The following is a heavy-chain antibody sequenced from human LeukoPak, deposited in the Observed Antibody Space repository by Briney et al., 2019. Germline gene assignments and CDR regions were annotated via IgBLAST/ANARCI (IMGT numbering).Heavy chain of an antibody. D-gene: IGHD5-18*01. CDR1: GYTFTGYY. Sequence: ASVKVSCKASGYTFTGYYMHWARQAPGQGLEWMGWISPNSGGTNYAQKFQGRVTMTRDTSISTAYMELSRLRSDDTAVYYCARDRGYSYRYYDMDVWGQGTTVTVSS. CDR3: ARDRGYSYRYYDMDV. J-gene: IGHJ6*02. CDR2: ISPNSGGT. V-gene: IGHV1-2*02.